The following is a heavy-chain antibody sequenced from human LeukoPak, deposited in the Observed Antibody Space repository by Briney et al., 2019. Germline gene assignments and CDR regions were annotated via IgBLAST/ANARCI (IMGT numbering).Heavy chain of an antibody. J-gene: IGHJ4*02. Sequence: GASVKVSCKTSGYTFIAYYLHWVRQAPGQGLEWMGWLNPGPGGTLYAQKFQGRVTMTRDMSMTTAYMELTELRSDDTAVYYCAAQRDPRQFDHWGQGTLITVSS. CDR3: AAQRDPRQFDH. CDR2: LNPGPGGT. V-gene: IGHV1-2*02. CDR1: GYTFIAYY. D-gene: IGHD5-24*01.